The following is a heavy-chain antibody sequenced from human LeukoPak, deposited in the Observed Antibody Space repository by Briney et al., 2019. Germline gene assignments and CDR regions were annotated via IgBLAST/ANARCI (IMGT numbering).Heavy chain of an antibody. CDR1: GFTFNDYD. CDR2: ISSSGSTI. Sequence: GGSLRLSCAASGFTFNDYDMTWIRQAPGKGLEWISKISSSGSTIYYADSVKGRFTISRDNAKNSLYLQMNSLRAEDTAVYYCARQTYCSGGSCYSDYWGQGTLVTVSS. J-gene: IGHJ4*02. D-gene: IGHD2-15*01. CDR3: ARQTYCSGGSCYSDY. V-gene: IGHV3-11*04.